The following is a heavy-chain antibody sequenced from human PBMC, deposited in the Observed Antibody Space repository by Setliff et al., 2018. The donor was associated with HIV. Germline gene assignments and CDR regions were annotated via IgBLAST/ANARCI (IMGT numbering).Heavy chain of an antibody. Sequence: SETLSPTCTVSGGSISSGDYYWSWIRQPPGKGLEWIGYIHYSGGTYYNPSLKSRVAISLDTSKNQFSLKLSSVTAADTAVYSCARGPNYFDSSGYSYYFDYWGQGTLVTVSS. V-gene: IGHV4-30-4*08. D-gene: IGHD3-22*01. CDR1: GGSISSGDYY. CDR2: IHYSGGT. J-gene: IGHJ4*02. CDR3: ARGPNYFDSSGYSYYFDY.